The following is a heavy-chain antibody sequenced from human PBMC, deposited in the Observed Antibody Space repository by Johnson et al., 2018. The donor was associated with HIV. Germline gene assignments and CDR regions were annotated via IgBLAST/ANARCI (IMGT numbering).Heavy chain of an antibody. V-gene: IGHV3-9*01. CDR1: GFTFDDYA. Sequence: VQLVESGGGLVQPGRSLRLSCAASGFTFDDYAMHWVRQAPGKGLAWVSGIRWNSGSLGYADSVKGRFTFSRDNAKNSLYLQMNSLRAEDTALYYCAKGGPNYGGNSGAFDIWGQGTMVTVSS. D-gene: IGHD4-23*01. J-gene: IGHJ3*02. CDR3: AKGGPNYGGNSGAFDI. CDR2: IRWNSGSL.